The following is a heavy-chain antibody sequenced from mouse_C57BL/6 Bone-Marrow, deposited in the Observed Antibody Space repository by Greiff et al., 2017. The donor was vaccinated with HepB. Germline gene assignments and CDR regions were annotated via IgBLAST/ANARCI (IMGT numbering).Heavy chain of an antibody. CDR2: IYPRSGNT. D-gene: IGHD1-1*01. V-gene: IGHV1-81*01. CDR1: GYTFTSYG. J-gene: IGHJ1*03. Sequence: QVTLKESGAELARPGASVKLSCKASGYTFTSYGISWVKQRTGQGLEWIGEIYPRSGNTYYNEKFKGKATLTADKSSSTAYMELRSLTSEDSAVYFCARAYGSPPYWYFDVWGTGTTVTVSS. CDR3: ARAYGSPPYWYFDV.